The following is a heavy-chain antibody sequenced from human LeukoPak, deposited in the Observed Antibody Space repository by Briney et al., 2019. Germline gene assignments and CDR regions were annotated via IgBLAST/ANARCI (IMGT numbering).Heavy chain of an antibody. V-gene: IGHV4-34*01. D-gene: IGHD2-2*02. Sequence: SETLSLTCAVYGGSFSGYYWSWIRQPPGKGLEWIGEIHHSGSTNYNPSLKSRVTISVDTSKNQFSLKLSSVTAADTAVYYCARGALGYCSSTSCYRAFPFDYWGQGTLVTVSS. J-gene: IGHJ4*02. CDR3: ARGALGYCSSTSCYRAFPFDY. CDR1: GGSFSGYY. CDR2: IHHSGST.